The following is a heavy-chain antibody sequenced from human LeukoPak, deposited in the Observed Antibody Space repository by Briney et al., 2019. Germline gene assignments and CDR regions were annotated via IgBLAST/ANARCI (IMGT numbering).Heavy chain of an antibody. D-gene: IGHD2-2*01. Sequence: SETLSLTCAVYGGSFRDYYWSWIRQPPGKGLEWIGGNNHSGSTNYNPSLKSRVTISVDTSKNQFSLKLSSVTAADTAVYYCARRREYCTSTSCSDVWFDPWGQGTLVTVSS. V-gene: IGHV4-34*01. J-gene: IGHJ5*02. CDR3: ARRREYCTSTSCSDVWFDP. CDR2: NNHSGST. CDR1: GGSFRDYY.